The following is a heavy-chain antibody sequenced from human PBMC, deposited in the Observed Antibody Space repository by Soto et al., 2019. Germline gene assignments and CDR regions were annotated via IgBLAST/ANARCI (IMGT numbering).Heavy chain of an antibody. CDR3: AGGMSDGFGEVS. Sequence: QVQLVQSGAEVKKPGASVKVSCTTSGYTFTNDDINWVRQAAGQGLEWIGWMSPNSGNTGYAQKFQGRVTLTRDTSISTAYMELSSLRSEDTAVYYCAGGMSDGFGEVSWGQGTLVTVSS. CDR2: MSPNSGNT. D-gene: IGHD3-10*01. V-gene: IGHV1-8*02. CDR1: GYTFTNDD. J-gene: IGHJ5*02.